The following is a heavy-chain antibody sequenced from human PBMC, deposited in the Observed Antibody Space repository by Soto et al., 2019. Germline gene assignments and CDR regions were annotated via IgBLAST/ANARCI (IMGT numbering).Heavy chain of an antibody. CDR2: ISSISYI. J-gene: IGHJ4*02. CDR1: GFTFSSFT. Sequence: LRLSCVVSGFTFSSFTMNWVRQAPGKGLEWVSSISSISYIYYADSVKGRFTISRDNAKNSLYLQMNSLRAEDTAVYYCARGPTSGTYVYWGQGTLVTVSS. CDR3: ARGPTSGTYVY. D-gene: IGHD1-26*01. V-gene: IGHV3-21*06.